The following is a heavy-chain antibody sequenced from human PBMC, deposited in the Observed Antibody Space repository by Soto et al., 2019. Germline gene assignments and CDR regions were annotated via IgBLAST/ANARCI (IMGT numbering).Heavy chain of an antibody. V-gene: IGHV3-53*01. CDR3: ARGITGTTFDY. Sequence: EVQLVESGGGLIQPGGSLRLSCTPSGFIVSHNYMSWVRQAPGTGLEWVSVIYSSGTTYYADSVKGRLTISRDDSKNTLYLQMNSLRAEDTAVYYCARGITGTTFDYWGQGTLVTVSS. CDR1: GFIVSHNY. CDR2: IYSSGTT. J-gene: IGHJ4*02. D-gene: IGHD1-20*01.